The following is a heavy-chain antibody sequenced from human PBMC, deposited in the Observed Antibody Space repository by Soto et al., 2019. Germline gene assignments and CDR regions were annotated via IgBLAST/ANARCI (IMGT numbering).Heavy chain of an antibody. CDR2: INAGNGNT. D-gene: IGHD5-12*01. CDR3: ARGPLRNWFDP. CDR1: GYTFTSFA. Sequence: ASVKVSCKASGYTFTSFAMHWVRQAPGQRLEWMGWINAGNGNTKYSQKFQGRVTITENTSASTAYMELSSLRSEDTAVYYCARGPLRNWFDPWGQGTLVTVSS. V-gene: IGHV1-3*01. J-gene: IGHJ5*02.